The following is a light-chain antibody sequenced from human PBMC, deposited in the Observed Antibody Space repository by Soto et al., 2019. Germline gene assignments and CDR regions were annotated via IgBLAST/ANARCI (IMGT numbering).Light chain of an antibody. J-gene: IGKJ1*01. Sequence: DIQMTQSPSSVAASVGDRVTITCRASQGISSYLAWYQQKPGKAPKRLIYDANSLQSGVPSRFSGSGSGTEFTLTISSLQPEDFATYYCLQHNSYPRTFGQGTKGDIK. V-gene: IGKV1-17*03. CDR2: DAN. CDR1: QGISSY. CDR3: LQHNSYPRT.